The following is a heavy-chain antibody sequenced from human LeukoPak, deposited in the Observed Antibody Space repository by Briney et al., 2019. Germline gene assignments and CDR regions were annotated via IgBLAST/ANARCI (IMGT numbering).Heavy chain of an antibody. J-gene: IGHJ4*02. Sequence: GGSLRLSCAASGFTFSSYGMHWVRQAPGKGLEWVAFIRYDGSNKYYADSVKGRFTISRDNSKNTLYLQMNSLRAEDTAVYYCAKDATSYYYDSSGYHFDYWGQGTLVTVSS. V-gene: IGHV3-30*02. D-gene: IGHD3-22*01. CDR3: AKDATSYYYDSSGYHFDY. CDR2: IRYDGSNK. CDR1: GFTFSSYG.